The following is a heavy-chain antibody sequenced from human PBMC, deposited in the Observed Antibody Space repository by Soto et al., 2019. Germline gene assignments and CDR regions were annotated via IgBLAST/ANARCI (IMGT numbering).Heavy chain of an antibody. V-gene: IGHV3-30*18. D-gene: IGHD6-19*01. CDR2: ISYDGSNK. J-gene: IGHJ4*02. Sequence: GSLRLSCAASGFTFSSYGMHWVRQAPDKGLEWVAVISYDGSNKYYADSVKGRFTISRDNSKNTLYLQMNSLRAEDTAVYYCAKWYSSGWYLDYWGQGTLVTVSS. CDR1: GFTFSSYG. CDR3: AKWYSSGWYLDY.